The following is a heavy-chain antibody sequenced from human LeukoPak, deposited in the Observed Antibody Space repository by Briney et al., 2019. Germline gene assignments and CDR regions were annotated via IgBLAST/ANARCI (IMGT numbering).Heavy chain of an antibody. CDR1: GGSISSYY. D-gene: IGHD6-13*01. V-gene: IGHV4-59*01. J-gene: IGHJ4*02. CDR3: ARDRGNYFDY. Sequence: SETLSLTCTVSGGSISSYYWSWIRQPPGKGLEWIGYISYSGTTNYNSSLKSRVTISVAPSKNQFSLKLRSVTAPDTAVYYCARDRGNYFDYWGQGALVTASS. CDR2: ISYSGTT.